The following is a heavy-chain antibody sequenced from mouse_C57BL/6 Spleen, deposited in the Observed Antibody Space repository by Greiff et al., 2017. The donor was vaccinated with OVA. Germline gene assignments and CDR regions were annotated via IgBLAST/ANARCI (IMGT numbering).Heavy chain of an antibody. J-gene: IGHJ2*01. D-gene: IGHD1-1*01. CDR2: ILPGSGST. CDR1: GYTFTGYW. Sequence: VHLVESGAELMKPGASVKLSCKATGYTFTGYWIEWVKQRPGHGLEWIGEILPGSGSTNYTEKFKGKATFTADTSSNTAYMQLSSLTTEDSAIYYCARGATVVARGYYFDYWGQGTTLTVSS. CDR3: ARGATVVARGYYFDY. V-gene: IGHV1-9*01.